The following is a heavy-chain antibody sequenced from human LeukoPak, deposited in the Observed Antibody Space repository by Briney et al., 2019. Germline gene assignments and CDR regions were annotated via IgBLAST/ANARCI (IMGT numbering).Heavy chain of an antibody. V-gene: IGHV1-2*02. CDR2: INPNSGGT. CDR3: ARESPEEARYFDWLLSRRGDYYMDV. J-gene: IGHJ6*03. D-gene: IGHD3-9*01. CDR1: GYTFTGYY. Sequence: GASVKVSCKASGYTFTGYYMHWVRQAPGQGLEWMGWINPNSGGTNYAQKFQGRVTMTRDTSISTAYMELSRLRSDDTAVYYCARESPEEARYFDWLLSRRGDYYMDVWGKGTTVTISS.